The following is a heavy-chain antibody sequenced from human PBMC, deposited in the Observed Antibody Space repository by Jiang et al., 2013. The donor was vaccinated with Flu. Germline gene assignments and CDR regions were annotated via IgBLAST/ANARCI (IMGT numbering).Heavy chain of an antibody. D-gene: IGHD1-26*01. CDR1: AFSISSGYY. J-gene: IGHJ4*02. V-gene: IGHV4-38-2*01. CDR3: ARFHSGTLLPFDY. Sequence: SGPGLVKPSETLSLTCAVSAFSISSGYYWGWIRQPPAKGLDWIGTFYHRGATYYNPSLKSRVTISVDTSRNQFSLKLKSVTAADTAIYYCARFHSGTLLPFDYWSPGSLVTVSS. CDR2: FYHRGAT.